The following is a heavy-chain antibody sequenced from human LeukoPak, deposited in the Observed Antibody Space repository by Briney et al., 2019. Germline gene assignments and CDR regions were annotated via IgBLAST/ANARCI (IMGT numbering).Heavy chain of an antibody. CDR1: GGSFSGYY. CDR2: INRSGST. J-gene: IGHJ5*02. D-gene: IGHD6-13*01. V-gene: IGHV4-34*01. Sequence: SETLSLTCAVYGGSFSGYYWSWIRQPPGKGLEWIGEINRSGSTNYNPSLKSRVTISVDTSKNQFSLKLSSVTAADTAVYYCARGPYSSSWRPHNWFDPWGQGTLVTVSS. CDR3: ARGPYSSSWRPHNWFDP.